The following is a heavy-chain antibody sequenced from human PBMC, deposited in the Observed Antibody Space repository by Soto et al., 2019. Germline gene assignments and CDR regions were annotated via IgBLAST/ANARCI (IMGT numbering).Heavy chain of an antibody. CDR1: GYTFLSFG. CDR3: RLDYFYYGMDV. J-gene: IGHJ6*02. Sequence: ASVKVSCKASGYTFLSFGINWVRQAPGQGLEWMGWISADNGNTNYAQNLQGRVTMTTDTSTTTAYMELRSLRSDDTAVYYCRLDYFYYGMDVWGQGTTVTVSS. CDR2: ISADNGNT. V-gene: IGHV1-18*01.